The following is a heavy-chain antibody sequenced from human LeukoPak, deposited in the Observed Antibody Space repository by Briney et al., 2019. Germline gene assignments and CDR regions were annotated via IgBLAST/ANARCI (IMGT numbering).Heavy chain of an antibody. CDR3: ARGHEMATKTFDY. Sequence: SVKVSCKASGGTFSSYAISWVRQAPGQGLEWMGGIIPIFGTANYAQKFQGRVTITADESTSTAYMELSSLRSEDTAVYYCARGHEMATKTFDYWGQGTLVTVSS. J-gene: IGHJ4*02. V-gene: IGHV1-69*13. CDR2: IIPIFGTA. CDR1: GGTFSSYA. D-gene: IGHD5-24*01.